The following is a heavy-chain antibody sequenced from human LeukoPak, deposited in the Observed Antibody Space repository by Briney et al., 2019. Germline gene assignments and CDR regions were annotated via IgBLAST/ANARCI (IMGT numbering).Heavy chain of an antibody. CDR2: INPNSGGT. J-gene: IGHJ4*02. CDR1: GYTYTSYY. Sequence: ASVKVSCKASGYTYTSYYIHWVRQAPGQGLEWMGRINPNSGGTNYAQKFQGRVTMTRDTSISTAYMELSRLRSDDTAVYYCARDPPRITIFGVPFDYWGQGTLVTVSS. CDR3: ARDPPRITIFGVPFDY. D-gene: IGHD3-3*01. V-gene: IGHV1-2*06.